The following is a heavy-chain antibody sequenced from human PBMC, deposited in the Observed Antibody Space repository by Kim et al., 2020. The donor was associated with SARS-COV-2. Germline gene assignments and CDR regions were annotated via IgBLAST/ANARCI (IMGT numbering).Heavy chain of an antibody. D-gene: IGHD3-22*01. CDR2: ISSSGSTI. J-gene: IGHJ6*03. CDR1: GFTFSDYY. V-gene: IGHV3-11*01. Sequence: GGSLRLSCAASGFTFSDYYMSWIRQAPGKGLEWVSYISSSGSTIYYADSVKGRFTISRDNAKNSLYLQMNSLRAEDTAVYYCARRAYYDSSGYYYYYYYMDVWGKGTTVTVSS. CDR3: ARRAYYDSSGYYYYYYYMDV.